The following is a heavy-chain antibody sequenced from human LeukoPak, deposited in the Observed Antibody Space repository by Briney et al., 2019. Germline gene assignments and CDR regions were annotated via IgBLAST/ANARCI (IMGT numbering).Heavy chain of an antibody. D-gene: IGHD6-19*01. J-gene: IGHJ4*02. CDR3: AKCLSGYSSGWQHDY. V-gene: IGHV3-23*01. Sequence: GSLRLSCAASGFTFSSYAMSWVRQAPGKGLEWVSAISGSGGSTYYADSVKGRFTISRDNSKNTLYLQMNSLRAEDTAVYYCAKCLSGYSSGWQHDYWGQGTLVTVSS. CDR2: ISGSGGST. CDR1: GFTFSSYA.